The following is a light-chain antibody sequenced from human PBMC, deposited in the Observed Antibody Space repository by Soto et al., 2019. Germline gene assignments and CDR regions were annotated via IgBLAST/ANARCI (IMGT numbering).Light chain of an antibody. CDR3: QQRSNRPLT. J-gene: IGKJ4*01. V-gene: IGKV3-11*01. Sequence: EIVLTQSPATLSLSPGERATLSCRASQSVSNYLAWYQQKPGQAPRLLIYDASNRATGIPARFSGSGSGTDFTLIISSLEPEDFAVYYCQQRSNRPLTFGGGTKVEIK. CDR2: DAS. CDR1: QSVSNY.